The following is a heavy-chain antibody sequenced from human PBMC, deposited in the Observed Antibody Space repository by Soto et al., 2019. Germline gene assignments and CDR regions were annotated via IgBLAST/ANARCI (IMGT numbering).Heavy chain of an antibody. CDR3: AKDRYSSGWYGAGLYYYYGMDV. D-gene: IGHD6-19*01. J-gene: IGHJ6*02. CDR2: ISWNSGSI. CDR1: GFTFDDYA. Sequence: EVQLVESGGGLVQPGRSLRLSCAASGFTFDDYAMHWVRQAPGKGLEWVSGISWNSGSIGYADSVKGRFTISRDNAKNSLYLQLNSLRAEDTALYYCAKDRYSSGWYGAGLYYYYGMDVWGQGTTVTVSS. V-gene: IGHV3-9*01.